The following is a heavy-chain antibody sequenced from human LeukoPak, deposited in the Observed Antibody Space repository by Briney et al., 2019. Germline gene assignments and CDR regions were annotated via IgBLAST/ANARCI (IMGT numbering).Heavy chain of an antibody. CDR3: ARRPGPNWFDP. Sequence: SETLSLTCAVYGGSFSGYYWSWIRQPPGKGLEWIGEINHSGSTNYNPSLKSRVTISVDTSKNQFSLKLSSVTAADTAVYYCARRPGPNWFDPWGQGTLVTVSS. CDR2: INHSGST. V-gene: IGHV4-34*01. J-gene: IGHJ5*02. CDR1: GGSFSGYY.